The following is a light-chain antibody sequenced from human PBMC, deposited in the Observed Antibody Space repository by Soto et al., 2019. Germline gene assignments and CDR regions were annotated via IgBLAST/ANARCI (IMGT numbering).Light chain of an antibody. Sequence: QSVLTQPPSASGTPGQRVIISCYGSSSNMGTNTVHWFQQFPGTAPKLLIYTNDQRPSGVPDRFSGSNSGTSASLAISGLQSEYEADYYCAVWDDSLNGHVFGTGTKVTVL. J-gene: IGLJ1*01. CDR2: TND. CDR1: SSNMGTNT. CDR3: AVWDDSLNGHV. V-gene: IGLV1-44*01.